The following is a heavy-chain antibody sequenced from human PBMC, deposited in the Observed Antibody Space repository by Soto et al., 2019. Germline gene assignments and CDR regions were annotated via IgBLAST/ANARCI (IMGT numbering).Heavy chain of an antibody. CDR2: INAGNGNT. CDR3: ARGIYLGEDWFDP. V-gene: IGHV1-3*01. J-gene: IGHJ5*02. CDR1: GYTLTSYA. D-gene: IGHD3-16*01. Sequence: QVQLVQSGAEVKKPGASVKVSCKASGYTLTSYAMHWVRQAPGQRLEWMGWINAGNGNTKYSQKFQGRVTITRDTSASTAYMELSSLRSEDTAVYYCARGIYLGEDWFDPWGQGTLVTVSS.